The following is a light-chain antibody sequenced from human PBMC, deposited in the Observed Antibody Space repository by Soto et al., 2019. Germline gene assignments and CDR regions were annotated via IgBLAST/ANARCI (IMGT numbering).Light chain of an antibody. Sequence: EIVMTQSPGPLSVSPGEGATLSCRASQRVSTNLAWYQQKPDQAPRLLIYGASTTATGMPARFSGSGSGTEFTLTISSLQSEDFAVYYCQQYYTWPRTFGQGTRVEIK. J-gene: IGKJ1*01. V-gene: IGKV3-15*01. CDR2: GAS. CDR3: QQYYTWPRT. CDR1: QRVSTN.